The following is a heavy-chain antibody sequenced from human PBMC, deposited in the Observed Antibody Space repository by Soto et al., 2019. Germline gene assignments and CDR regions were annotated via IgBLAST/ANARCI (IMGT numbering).Heavy chain of an antibody. Sequence: GGSLRLSCAASGFNFNTNGMTWVRQAPGKGLEWVSIISGSGGTTYYADSVKGRFTVSRDNSKNTLFLQMNSLRAEDTAIYYCVKDNNWGYPGWGQGTLVTVSS. CDR2: ISGSGGTT. D-gene: IGHD3-16*01. CDR1: GFNFNTNG. V-gene: IGHV3-23*01. J-gene: IGHJ4*02. CDR3: VKDNNWGYPG.